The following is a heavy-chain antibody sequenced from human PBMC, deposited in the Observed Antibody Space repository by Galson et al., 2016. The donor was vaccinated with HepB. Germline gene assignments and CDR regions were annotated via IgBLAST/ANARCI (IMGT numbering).Heavy chain of an antibody. CDR1: GYTFTSSNG. Sequence: VSCRASGYTFTSSNGISWVRQAPGQGLEWMGWISAENGNTNYAQKFQGRVIMTTDTSTSSAYMELRSLRSDDTAVYFCARARCSGDNFYWEDALDIWGQGTMVTVSS. D-gene: IGHD2-15*01. CDR2: ISAENGNT. J-gene: IGHJ3*02. V-gene: IGHV1-18*01. CDR3: ARARCSGDNFYWEDALDI.